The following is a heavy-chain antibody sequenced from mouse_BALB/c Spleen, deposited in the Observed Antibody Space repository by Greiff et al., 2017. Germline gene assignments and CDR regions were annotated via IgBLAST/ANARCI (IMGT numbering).Heavy chain of an antibody. V-gene: IGHV5-6-5*01. J-gene: IGHJ1*01. CDR2: ISSGGST. Sequence: DVKLVESGAGLVKPGGSLKLSCAASGFTFSSYAMSWVRQTPEKRLEWVASISSGGSTYYPDSVKGRFTISRDNARNILYLQMSSLRSEDTAMYYCARDRYDRDWYFDVWGAGTTVTVSS. CDR3: ARDRYDRDWYFDV. CDR1: GFTFSSYA. D-gene: IGHD2-14*01.